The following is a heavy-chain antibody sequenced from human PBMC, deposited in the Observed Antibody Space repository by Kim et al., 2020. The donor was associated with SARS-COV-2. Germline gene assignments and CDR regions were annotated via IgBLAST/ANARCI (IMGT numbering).Heavy chain of an antibody. CDR3: ARDVTIFGLGGAFDI. D-gene: IGHD3-3*01. J-gene: IGHJ3*02. V-gene: IGHV3-48*03. Sequence: ASEKGRCTISIDNAKNSLYLQMNSLRAEDTAVYYCARDVTIFGLGGAFDIWGQGTMVTVSS.